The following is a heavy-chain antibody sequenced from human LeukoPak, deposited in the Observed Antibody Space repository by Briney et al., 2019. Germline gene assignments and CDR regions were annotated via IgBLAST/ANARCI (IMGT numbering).Heavy chain of an antibody. D-gene: IGHD2-15*01. Sequence: SQTLSLTCTVSGGSISSGGYYWSWIRQHPGEGLEWIGYIYYSGSTYYNPSLKSRVTISVDTSKNQFSLKLSSVTAADTAVYYCARRSVVVVVAAKGDAFDIWGQGTMVTVSS. CDR3: ARRSVVVVVAAKGDAFDI. CDR1: GGSISSGGYY. J-gene: IGHJ3*02. CDR2: IYYSGST. V-gene: IGHV4-31*03.